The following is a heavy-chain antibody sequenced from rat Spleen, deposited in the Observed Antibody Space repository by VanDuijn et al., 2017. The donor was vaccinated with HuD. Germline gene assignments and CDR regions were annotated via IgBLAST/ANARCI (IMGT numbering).Heavy chain of an antibody. V-gene: IGHV5-31*01. D-gene: IGHD4-3*01. CDR1: GFTFNNYW. J-gene: IGHJ4*01. CDR3: VRRQFGGGYVMDA. CDR2: ITNTGGTT. Sequence: EVQLVESGGGLVQPGGSLKLSCVASGFTFNNYWMTWIRQAPGKGLEWVASITNTGGTTYYLDSVKGRFTVSRDNAKITLYLQMDSLRSEDTATYYCVRRQFGGGYVMDAWGQGASVTVSS.